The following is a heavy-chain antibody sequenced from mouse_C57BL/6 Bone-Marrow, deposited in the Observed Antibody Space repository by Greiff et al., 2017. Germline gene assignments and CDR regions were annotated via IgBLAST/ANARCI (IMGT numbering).Heavy chain of an antibody. V-gene: IGHV14-1*01. Sequence: DVKLQESGAELVRPGASVKLSCTASGFNIKDYYMHWVKQRPEQGLEWIGRIDPEDGDTEYAPKFQGKATMTADTSSNTAYLQLSSLTSEDTAVYYCTTIYDGYYDWYFDVWGTGTTVTVSS. CDR1: GFNIKDYY. D-gene: IGHD2-3*01. CDR3: TTIYDGYYDWYFDV. CDR2: IDPEDGDT. J-gene: IGHJ1*03.